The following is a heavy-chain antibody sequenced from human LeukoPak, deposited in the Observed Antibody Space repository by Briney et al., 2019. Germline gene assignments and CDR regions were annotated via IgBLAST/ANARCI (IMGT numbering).Heavy chain of an antibody. CDR1: GHSISSYY. J-gene: IGHJ4*02. CDR3: ASGITMVNY. V-gene: IGHV4-59*01. CDR2: IYYSGST. Sequence: SETLSLTCTVSGHSISSYYWSWIRQPPGKGLEWIGFIYYSGSTNYNPSLKSRVTISVDTSKNQFSLKLNSVTAADTAVYYCASGITMVNYWGQGTLVTVSS. D-gene: IGHD3-10*01.